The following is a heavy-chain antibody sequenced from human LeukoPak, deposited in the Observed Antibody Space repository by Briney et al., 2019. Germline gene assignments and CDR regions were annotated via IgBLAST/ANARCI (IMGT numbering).Heavy chain of an antibody. Sequence: PSETLSLTCTVSGGSITSYYWSWIRQPPGKGLEWIGYMYYSGSTNYNPSLKSRVTMSVDTSKNQFSLKLNSVTAADTAVYYCARHSTFDYWGQGTLVTVSS. CDR2: MYYSGST. CDR3: ARHSTFDY. J-gene: IGHJ4*02. CDR1: GGSITSYY. V-gene: IGHV4-59*08.